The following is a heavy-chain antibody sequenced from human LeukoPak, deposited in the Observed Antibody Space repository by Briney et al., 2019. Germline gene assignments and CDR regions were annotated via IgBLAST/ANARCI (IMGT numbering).Heavy chain of an antibody. CDR2: INPNTGGT. D-gene: IGHD3-9*01. V-gene: IGHV1-2*02. CDR3: ARVHATGYFSLDLGY. Sequence: ASVRVSCKASGYTFTGYFMHWVRQAPGQGLDWLGWINPNTGGTKYAQKFQGRVTMTRDTSIGTAYMELSTVTSDDTAVYFCARVHATGYFSLDLGYWGQGTLVTVSS. J-gene: IGHJ4*02. CDR1: GYTFTGYF.